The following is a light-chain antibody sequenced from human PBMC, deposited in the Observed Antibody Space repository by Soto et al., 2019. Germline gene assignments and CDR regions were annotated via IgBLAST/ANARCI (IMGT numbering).Light chain of an antibody. J-gene: IGKJ1*01. Sequence: AIRMTQSPSSFSASTGDRVTITCRASQGISSYLAWYQQKPGKAPKLLIYAASTLQSGVPSRFSGSGSGTDFTLTISCLQSEDFATYYCQQYYSYPRKLGQGTKVDIK. CDR2: AAS. CDR3: QQYYSYPRK. V-gene: IGKV1-8*01. CDR1: QGISSY.